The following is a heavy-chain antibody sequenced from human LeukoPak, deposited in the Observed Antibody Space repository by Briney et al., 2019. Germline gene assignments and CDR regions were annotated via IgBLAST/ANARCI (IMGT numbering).Heavy chain of an antibody. J-gene: IGHJ3*02. CDR2: IVVGSGNT. CDR1: GFTFTSSA. Sequence: GTSVKVSCKASGFTFTSSAVQWVRQARGQRLEWIGWIVVGSGNTNYAQKFQERVTITRDMSTSTAYMELSSLRSEDTAVYYRAAGWVTAATDAFDIWGQGTMVTVSS. D-gene: IGHD2-2*01. CDR3: AAGWVTAATDAFDI. V-gene: IGHV1-58*01.